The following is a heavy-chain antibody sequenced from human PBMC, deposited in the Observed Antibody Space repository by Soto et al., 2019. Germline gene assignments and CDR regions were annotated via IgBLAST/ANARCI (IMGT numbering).Heavy chain of an antibody. J-gene: IGHJ6*02. CDR3: AKGGAIVAAGSRVYLYNAMDV. CDR1: GYTFTGYY. D-gene: IGHD2-21*01. Sequence: ASVNVSCKASGYTFTGYYVHWVRQAPGQGLEWMGWINPNNGDTNHAQRLQGRVTMNTDTSTGTAYMELRSLTSDDTAEYYCAKGGAIVAAGSRVYLYNAMDVWGQGTTVTVSS. CDR2: INPNNGDT. V-gene: IGHV1-2*02.